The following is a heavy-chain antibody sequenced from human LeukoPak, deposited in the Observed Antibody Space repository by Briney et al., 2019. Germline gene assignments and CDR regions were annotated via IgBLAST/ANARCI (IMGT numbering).Heavy chain of an antibody. D-gene: IGHD5-12*01. CDR3: ARDEDMVATIPSFFDF. CDR2: ISSSGSSI. J-gene: IGHJ4*03. V-gene: IGHV3-48*04. Sequence: SGGSLRLSCEASGFTFRSYSMNWVRQAPGKGLEWVSYISSSGSSIYYADSVKGRFTIFRDNAKKSLYLQMKSRRAEDTAVYYCARDEDMVATIPSFFDFWGQGTLVTVSS. CDR1: GFTFRSYS.